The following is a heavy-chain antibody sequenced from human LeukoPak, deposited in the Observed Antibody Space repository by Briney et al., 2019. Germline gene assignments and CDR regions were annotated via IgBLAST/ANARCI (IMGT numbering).Heavy chain of an antibody. V-gene: IGHV1-69*05. CDR3: ARDKPRTGYYYYYMDV. D-gene: IGHD1-14*01. J-gene: IGHJ6*03. CDR1: GGTFSSYA. CDR2: IIPIFGTA. Sequence: SVRVSCKASGGTFSSYAISWVRQAPGQGLEWMGGIIPIFGTANYAQKFQGRVTITTDESKSKAYMELSRLRSGEAAVYYCARDKPRTGYYYYYMDVWGKGTTVTVSS.